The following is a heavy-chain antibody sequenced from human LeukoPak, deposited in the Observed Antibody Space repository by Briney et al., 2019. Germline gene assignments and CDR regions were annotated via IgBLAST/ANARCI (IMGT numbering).Heavy chain of an antibody. V-gene: IGHV3-53*01. CDR1: GFTVSSNY. Sequence: PGGSLRLSCAASGFTVSSNYMSWVRQAPGKGLEWVSVIYSGGSTYYADSVKGRFTISRDNSKNTLYLQMNSLRAEDTAVYYCAKVDCSRTSCYAGNYYYGMDVWGQGTTVTVSS. CDR3: AKVDCSRTSCYAGNYYYGMDV. J-gene: IGHJ6*02. D-gene: IGHD2-2*01. CDR2: IYSGGST.